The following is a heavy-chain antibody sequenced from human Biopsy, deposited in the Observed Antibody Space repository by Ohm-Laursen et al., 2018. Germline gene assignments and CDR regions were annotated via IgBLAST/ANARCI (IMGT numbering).Heavy chain of an antibody. D-gene: IGHD1-7*01. Sequence: GTLSLTCSVSRGLNSNYYWSWVRQSAGKGLEWIGRLYTSGDTNYNPSLKSRVSVSEDTSRRQFSLRLTSVTAADTAVYYCATGPKRLTGTSYFESWGRGILVTVSS. CDR2: LYTSGDT. CDR1: RGLNSNYY. CDR3: ATGPKRLTGTSYFES. J-gene: IGHJ4*02. V-gene: IGHV4-4*07.